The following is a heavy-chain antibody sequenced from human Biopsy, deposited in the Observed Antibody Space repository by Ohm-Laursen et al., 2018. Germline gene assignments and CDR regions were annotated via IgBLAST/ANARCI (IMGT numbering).Heavy chain of an antibody. D-gene: IGHD3-10*01. CDR3: ARGGSGSGYYGMDV. V-gene: IGHV1-69*04. J-gene: IGHJ6*01. Sequence: ASVKVSCKVSGDTFNKYGIFWVRQAPGQGLEWMGRIIPIVDIVNYAQRFQGRVTMTADKSTSTAYLDLSSLISEDTAVYYCARGGSGSGYYGMDVWGQGTTVTVSS. CDR2: IIPIVDIV. CDR1: GDTFNKYG.